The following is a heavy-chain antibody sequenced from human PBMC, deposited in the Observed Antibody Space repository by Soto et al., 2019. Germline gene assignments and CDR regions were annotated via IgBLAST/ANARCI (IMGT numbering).Heavy chain of an antibody. J-gene: IGHJ4*02. D-gene: IGHD6-6*01. CDR1: GFTFSSYA. CDR3: ANIPRAIAARPKWHQFDY. Sequence: EVQLLESGGGLVQPGGSLRLSCAASGFTFSSYAMSWVRQAPGKGLEWVSAISGSGGSTYYADSVKGRFTISRDNSKNPLYLQKNRLRAEDTAVYYCANIPRAIAARPKWHQFDYWGQGTLVTVSS. CDR2: ISGSGGST. V-gene: IGHV3-23*01.